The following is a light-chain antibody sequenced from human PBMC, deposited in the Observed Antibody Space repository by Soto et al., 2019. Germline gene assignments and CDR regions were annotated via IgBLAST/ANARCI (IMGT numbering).Light chain of an antibody. CDR2: GAS. V-gene: IGKV3-20*01. Sequence: EIVLTQSPGTLSLSPGERATVFCRASQGVDSSYLAWFQQKPGQAPRLLIYGASRRATGVPDRFSGSGSGKDFTHTITRLGPEDFAVYYCHQYDSSSWTFGQGTKVEI. CDR3: HQYDSSSWT. J-gene: IGKJ1*01. CDR1: QGVDSSY.